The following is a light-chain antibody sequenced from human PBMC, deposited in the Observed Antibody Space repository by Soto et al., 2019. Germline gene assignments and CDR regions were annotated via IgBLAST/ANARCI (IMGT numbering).Light chain of an antibody. CDR2: ANN. CDR1: SSSIGAGSD. V-gene: IGLV1-40*01. J-gene: IGLJ1*01. Sequence: QSVLTQPPSVSGAPGQRVTISCTGSSSSIGAGSDVHWYQQFPGTAPKLLIFANNIRPSGVPDRFSGSKSGTSASLAITGLQAEDEADYYCQSYDSSLSGYVFGTGTKVTVL. CDR3: QSYDSSLSGYV.